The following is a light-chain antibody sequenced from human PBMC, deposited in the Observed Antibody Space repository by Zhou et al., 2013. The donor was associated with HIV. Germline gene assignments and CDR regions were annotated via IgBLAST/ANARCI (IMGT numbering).Light chain of an antibody. CDR3: QQRSNWPPLT. J-gene: IGKJ4*01. Sequence: DIQMTQSPSALSASIGDRVTISCRASESVKNWLAWYQQKPGEAPKLLIYGASTLQSGVPSRFSGSGYGTEFTLTISGLQPDDIAAYYCQQRSNWPPLTFGGGTKVEIK. CDR1: ESVKNW. V-gene: IGKV1-5*03. CDR2: GAS.